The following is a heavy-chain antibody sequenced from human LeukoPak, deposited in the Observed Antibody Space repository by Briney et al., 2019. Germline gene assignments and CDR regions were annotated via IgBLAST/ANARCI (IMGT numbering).Heavy chain of an antibody. CDR2: IYNRGST. Sequence: PSETLSLICTVSGGSISSYYWSWIRQPPGKGLEWIGYIYNRGSTNYNPSLKSRVTISVDTSKNQFSLKLSSVTAADTAVYYCARAPREYYGMDVWGQGTTVTVSS. J-gene: IGHJ6*02. CDR1: GGSISSYY. V-gene: IGHV4-59*01. CDR3: ARAPREYYGMDV.